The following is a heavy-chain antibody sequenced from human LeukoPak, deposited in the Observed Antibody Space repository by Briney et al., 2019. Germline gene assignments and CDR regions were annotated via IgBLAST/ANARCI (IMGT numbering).Heavy chain of an antibody. Sequence: GGSLRLSCAASGFTFSDYYMSWIRQAPGKGVEWVSYISSSGSYIYYADSVKGRFTISRDNAKNSMYLQMNRLRAEDTAVYYCARDALYYGDYQDYWGQGTLVTVSS. CDR3: ARDALYYGDYQDY. V-gene: IGHV3-11*04. CDR1: GFTFSDYY. J-gene: IGHJ4*02. CDR2: ISSSGSYI. D-gene: IGHD4-17*01.